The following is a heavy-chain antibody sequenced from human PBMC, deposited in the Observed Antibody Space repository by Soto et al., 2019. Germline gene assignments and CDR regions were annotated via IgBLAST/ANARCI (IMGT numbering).Heavy chain of an antibody. D-gene: IGHD2-2*01. CDR2: IIPIFGTA. CDR3: ARTYCISTSCYVPKYNWFDP. J-gene: IGHJ5*02. Sequence: QVQLVQSGAEVKKPGSSVKVSCKASGGTFSSYAISWVRQAPGQGLEWMGGIIPIFGTANYAQKFQGRVTITADESTSTAYMELSSLRSEDTAVYYCARTYCISTSCYVPKYNWFDPWGQGTLVTVSS. CDR1: GGTFSSYA. V-gene: IGHV1-69*12.